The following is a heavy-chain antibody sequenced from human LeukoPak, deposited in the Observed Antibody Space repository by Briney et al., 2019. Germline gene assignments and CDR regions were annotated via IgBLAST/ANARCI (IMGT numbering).Heavy chain of an antibody. Sequence: PSETLSLTCTVSGGSISSGDYYWSWIRQPPGKGLEWIGYIYYSGSTYYNPSLKSRVTISVDTSKNQFSLKLSSVTAADTAVYYCAREAIAVAFADGTDVWGQGTTVTVSS. V-gene: IGHV4-30-4*01. D-gene: IGHD6-19*01. J-gene: IGHJ6*02. CDR3: AREAIAVAFADGTDV. CDR2: IYYSGST. CDR1: GGSISSGDYY.